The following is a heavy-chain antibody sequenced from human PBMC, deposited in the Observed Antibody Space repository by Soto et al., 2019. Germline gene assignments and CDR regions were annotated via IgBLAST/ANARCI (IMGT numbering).Heavy chain of an antibody. V-gene: IGHV4-59*01. J-gene: IGHJ4*02. CDR3: ARGAADTAMVDS. Sequence: SETLSLTCTVSGGSIRSYYWTWIRQPPGKGLERLGYIFYSGSTFYNPSLKSRVTISIHTSKSQFSLQLTSVTAADTAVYYCARGAADTAMVDSWGQGTLVTVSS. CDR1: GGSIRSYY. D-gene: IGHD5-18*01. CDR2: IFYSGST.